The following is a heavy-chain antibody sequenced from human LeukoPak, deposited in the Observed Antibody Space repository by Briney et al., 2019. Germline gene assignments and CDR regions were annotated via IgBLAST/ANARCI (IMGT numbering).Heavy chain of an antibody. D-gene: IGHD3-10*01. CDR3: ARSIYYYGSGSYYIKAAFDI. J-gene: IGHJ3*02. V-gene: IGHV4-34*01. CDR2: INHSEST. Sequence: SETLSLTCAVYGGSFSGYYWSWIRQPPGKGLEWIGEINHSESTNYNPSLKSRVTISVDTSKNQFSLKLSSVTAADTAVYYCARSIYYYGSGSYYIKAAFDIWGQGTLVTVSS. CDR1: GGSFSGYY.